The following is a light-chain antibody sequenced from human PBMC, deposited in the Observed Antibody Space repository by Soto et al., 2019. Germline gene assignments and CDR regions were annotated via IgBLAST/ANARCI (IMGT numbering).Light chain of an antibody. J-gene: IGKJ1*01. CDR3: QQRSNWPRT. Sequence: EIVLTQSPATLSFSPGERAILSCRASQSVSTFLAWFQQKPGQPPRLLIYNASNRATGIPARFSGSGSGTDFTLTISSLEPEDLAVYYCQQRSNWPRTFGQGTKVDIK. CDR1: QSVSTF. V-gene: IGKV3-11*01. CDR2: NAS.